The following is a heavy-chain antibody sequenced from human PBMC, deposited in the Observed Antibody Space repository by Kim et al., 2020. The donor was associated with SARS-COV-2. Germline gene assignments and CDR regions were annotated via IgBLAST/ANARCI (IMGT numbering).Heavy chain of an antibody. J-gene: IGHJ4*02. CDR3: ARGDWRAKGGY. CDR2: INHSGST. V-gene: IGHV4-34*01. CDR1: GGSFSGYY. Sequence: SETLSLTCAVYGGSFSGYYWSWIRQPPGKGLEWIGEINHSGSTNYNPSLKSRVTISVDTSKNQFSLKLSSVTAADTAVYYCARGDWRAKGGYWGQGTLVTVSS. D-gene: IGHD2-21*01.